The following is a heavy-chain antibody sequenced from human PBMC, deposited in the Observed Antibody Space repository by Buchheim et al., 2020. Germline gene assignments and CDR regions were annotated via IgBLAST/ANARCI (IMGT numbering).Heavy chain of an antibody. V-gene: IGHV4-34*01. Sequence: QVQLQQWGAGLLKPSETLSLTCAVYGGSFSGYYWSWIRQPPGKGLEWIGEINHSGSTNYNPSLKSRVTISVETSTNPFSLKLSSVTAADTAVYYCAREYCSSTSCYRYYYYYGMDVWGQGTT. CDR3: AREYCSSTSCYRYYYYYGMDV. CDR2: INHSGST. CDR1: GGSFSGYY. D-gene: IGHD2-2*02. J-gene: IGHJ6*02.